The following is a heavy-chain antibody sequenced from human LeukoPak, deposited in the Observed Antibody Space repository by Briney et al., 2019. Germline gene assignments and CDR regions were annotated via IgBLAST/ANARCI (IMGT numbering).Heavy chain of an antibody. J-gene: IGHJ6*03. D-gene: IGHD1-26*01. CDR2: ITSSGTYI. CDR1: GFTFSNYN. Sequence: GGSLRLSCAASGFTFSNYNMNWVRQAPGKAMDWVSSITSSGTYIFYEDSVKGRFTISRDNAKNSLYLQMDSLGPEDTAVYYCARDPYSGNYGNDYYYYMDVWGKGTTVTISS. V-gene: IGHV3-21*01. CDR3: ARDPYSGNYGNDYYYYMDV.